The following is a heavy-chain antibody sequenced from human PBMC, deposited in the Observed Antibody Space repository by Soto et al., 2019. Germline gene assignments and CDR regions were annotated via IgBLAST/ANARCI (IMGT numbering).Heavy chain of an antibody. J-gene: IGHJ6*02. CDR2: ISSSSGYI. Sequence: EVQLVESGGGLVKPGGSLRLSCAASGFTFSTYSMNWVRQAPGKGLEWVSSISSSSGYIYYADSVKGRFTISRDDAKNSLSLKMNSLRAEDTAVYYCARVKSYRYGQVYGMDVWGQGTTVTVSS. V-gene: IGHV3-21*01. D-gene: IGHD5-18*01. CDR1: GFTFSTYS. CDR3: ARVKSYRYGQVYGMDV.